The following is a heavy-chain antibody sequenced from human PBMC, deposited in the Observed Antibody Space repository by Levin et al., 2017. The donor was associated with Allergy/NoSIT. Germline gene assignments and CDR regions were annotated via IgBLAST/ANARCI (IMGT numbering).Heavy chain of an antibody. CDR2: ISTSSNYI. J-gene: IGHJ3*02. D-gene: IGHD3-10*01. CDR3: ARLSITEAFDI. Sequence: GGSLRLSCAASGFTFSSYSMNWVRQAPGKGLEWVSSISTSSNYIYYADSMKGRFTISRDNAKNSLYLHMNSLRAEDTAVYYCARLSITEAFDIWGQGTMVTVSS. CDR1: GFTFSSYS. V-gene: IGHV3-21*01.